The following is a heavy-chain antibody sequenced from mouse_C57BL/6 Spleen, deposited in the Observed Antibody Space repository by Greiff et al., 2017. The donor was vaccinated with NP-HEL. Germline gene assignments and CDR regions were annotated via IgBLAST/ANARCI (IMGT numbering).Heavy chain of an antibody. CDR3: ARYPVPSYYSDY. V-gene: IGHV7-3*01. J-gene: IGHJ2*01. Sequence: EVRLVESGGGLVQPGGSLSLSCAASGFTFTDYYMSWVRQPPGKALEWLGFIRNKANGYTTEYSASVKGRLTISRDNSQSILYLQMNAPRAEDSVTYYRARYPVPSYYSDYWGQGTTLTVSS. CDR2: IRNKANGYTT. CDR1: GFTFTDYY. D-gene: IGHD5-1*01.